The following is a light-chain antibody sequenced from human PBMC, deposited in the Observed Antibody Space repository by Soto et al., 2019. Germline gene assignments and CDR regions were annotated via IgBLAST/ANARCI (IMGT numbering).Light chain of an antibody. CDR1: QSVSST. V-gene: IGKV3-15*01. CDR2: GAS. J-gene: IGKJ2*01. CDR3: QQYNNWPPYT. Sequence: EIVMTQSPANLSVSPGERSTLSCRASQSVSSTLAWYQQKPGQAPRLLIYGASTRATGIPARFSGSWSGTEFTLTISRLQYEDFAVYYCQQYNNWPPYTFGQGTKLEIK.